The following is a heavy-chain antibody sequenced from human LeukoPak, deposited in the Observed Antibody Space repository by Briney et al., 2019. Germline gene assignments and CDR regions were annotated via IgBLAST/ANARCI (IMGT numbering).Heavy chain of an antibody. CDR3: TTDLDY. V-gene: IGHV3-15*01. CDR2: IKTKAEGGTI. CDR1: GFIFSDVW. Sequence: GGSLRLSCAGSGFIFSDVWTSWVRQAPGKGLEWVARIKTKAEGGTIDYAAPVKGRFIISRDDSEKRLDLQMSSLKSEDTGVYYCTTDLDYWGQGTLVTVSS. J-gene: IGHJ4*02.